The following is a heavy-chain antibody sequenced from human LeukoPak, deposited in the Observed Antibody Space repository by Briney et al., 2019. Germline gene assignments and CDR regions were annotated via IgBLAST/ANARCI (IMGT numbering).Heavy chain of an antibody. CDR1: GGSFSNYY. V-gene: IGHV4-34*03. CDR3: V. Sequence: SETLSLTCAVYGGSFSNYYWSWIRQPPGKGLEWIGDINHSGSTNYNPSLKSRVTTSVDTSKNQFSLKRISVTAADTAYYMDVWGKRTTVTGSS. J-gene: IGHJ6*03. CDR2: INHSGST.